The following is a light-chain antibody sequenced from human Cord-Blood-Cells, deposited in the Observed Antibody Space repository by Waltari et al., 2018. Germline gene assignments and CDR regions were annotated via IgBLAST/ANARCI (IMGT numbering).Light chain of an antibody. CDR3: QAWDSSTHVV. CDR2: QDS. CDR1: NLGDKY. Sequence: SYELTQPPSVSVSPGQTARLTCSGDNLGDKYACWYQQKPGQSPVLVIYQDSKRPSGIPERFSGSNSGNTATLTISGTQAMDEADYYCQAWDSSTHVVFGGGTKLTVL. J-gene: IGLJ2*01. V-gene: IGLV3-1*01.